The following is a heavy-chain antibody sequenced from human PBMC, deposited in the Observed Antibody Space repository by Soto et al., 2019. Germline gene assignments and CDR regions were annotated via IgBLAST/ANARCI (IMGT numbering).Heavy chain of an antibody. CDR3: ARGGVSYNYYMDV. V-gene: IGHV3-7*01. CDR1: GFTFSSYW. CDR2: IKQDGSEK. Sequence: EVQLVESGGGLVQPGGSLRLSCAGSGFTFSSYWMSWVRQAPGKGLEWVDNIKQDGSEKYYVDSVKGRFTISRDNAKNSLYLQMNSLRAEDTAVYYCARGGVSYNYYMDVWGKGTTVTVSS. J-gene: IGHJ6*03.